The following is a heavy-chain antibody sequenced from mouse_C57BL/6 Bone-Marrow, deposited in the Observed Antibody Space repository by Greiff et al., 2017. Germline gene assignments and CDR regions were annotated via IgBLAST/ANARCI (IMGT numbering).Heavy chain of an antibody. CDR1: GYTFTSYW. Sequence: QVQLQQSGAELVKPGASVKLSCKASGYTFTSYWMQWVKQRPGQGLEWIGEIDPSDSYTNYNQKFKGKATVTVDTSSSTAYMQLSSLTSEDSAVYYCARGYGSSPYYFDYWGQGTTLTVSS. D-gene: IGHD1-1*01. CDR2: IDPSDSYT. CDR3: ARGYGSSPYYFDY. V-gene: IGHV1-50*01. J-gene: IGHJ2*01.